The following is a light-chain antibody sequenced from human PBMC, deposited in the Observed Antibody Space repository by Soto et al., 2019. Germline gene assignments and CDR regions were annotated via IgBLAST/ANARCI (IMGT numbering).Light chain of an antibody. CDR3: QQYNNWPPYT. CDR2: GAS. J-gene: IGKJ2*01. Sequence: ETVMTQSPVTLSVSPGERATLSCRASQSVAINLAWYQQRPGHAPRLLIYGASTRATGIPARFSGSGSGTEFTLTISSLQSEDFAVYYCQQYNNWPPYTFGQGTKLEIK. CDR1: QSVAIN. V-gene: IGKV3-15*01.